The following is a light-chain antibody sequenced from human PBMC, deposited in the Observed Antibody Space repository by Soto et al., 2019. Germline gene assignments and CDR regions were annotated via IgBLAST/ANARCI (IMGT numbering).Light chain of an antibody. V-gene: IGKV1-33*01. CDR2: DAS. CDR1: QDISNY. J-gene: IGKJ1*01. Sequence: DIPMTQSPSPLSASVGDRVTVTCQASQDISNYLNWYQQKPGKAPKLLIYDASNLETGVPSRFSGSGSGTEFTLTISSLQPDDFATYWCQHYGGLWTFGQGSKVDIK. CDR3: QHYGGLWT.